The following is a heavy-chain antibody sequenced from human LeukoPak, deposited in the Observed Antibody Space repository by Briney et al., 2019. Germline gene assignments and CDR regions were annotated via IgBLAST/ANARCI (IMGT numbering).Heavy chain of an antibody. V-gene: IGHV3-49*04. CDR2: IRSKAYGGTA. CDR3: TRENSGWYIDY. J-gene: IGHJ4*02. CDR1: GFTFGDYA. D-gene: IGHD6-19*01. Sequence: GSLRLSCIASGFTFGDYAMSWVRQAPGKGLEWVGFIRSKAYGGTAEYAASVKGRFTISRDDSKSIAYLQMNSLKTEDTAVYYCTRENSGWYIDYWGQGTLVTVSS.